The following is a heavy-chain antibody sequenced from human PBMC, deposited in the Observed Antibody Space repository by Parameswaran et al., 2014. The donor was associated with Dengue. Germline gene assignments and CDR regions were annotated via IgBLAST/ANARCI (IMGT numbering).Heavy chain of an antibody. V-gene: IGHV3-21*03. Sequence: WIRQPPGKGLEWVSSISSSSSYIYYADSVKGRFTISRDNTKNSLYLQMNSLRAEDTAVYYCATNPIVATDRRPPGLDYYYYYMDVWGKGTTVTVSS. J-gene: IGHJ6*03. CDR2: ISSSSSYI. D-gene: IGHD5-12*01. CDR3: ATNPIVATDRRPPGLDYYYYYMDV.